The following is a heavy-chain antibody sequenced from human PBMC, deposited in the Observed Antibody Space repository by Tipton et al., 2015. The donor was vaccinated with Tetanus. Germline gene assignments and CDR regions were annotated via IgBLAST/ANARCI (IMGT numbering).Heavy chain of an antibody. Sequence: TLSLTCAVYGASFSDYYWSWIRQAPGKGLEWIGEINHSGNTNHNPSLKSRVTLSVDTSKNQFSLKLNSVTAADTAVYYCARANYDFPKKGPFDSWGQGTLVIVSS. D-gene: IGHD3-3*01. J-gene: IGHJ4*02. CDR2: INHSGNT. CDR3: ARANYDFPKKGPFDS. CDR1: GASFSDYY. V-gene: IGHV4-34*01.